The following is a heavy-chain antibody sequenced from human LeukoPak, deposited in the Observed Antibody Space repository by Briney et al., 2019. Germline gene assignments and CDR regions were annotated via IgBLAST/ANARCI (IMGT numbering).Heavy chain of an antibody. Sequence: PGVSLRLSCAASGLTSSNYWTTGVRQAPGKGLEWVANIKQDGNEKYYVDSVKGRFTISRDNAKNALYLQMHSLRAEDTAVYYCAKRNGDLNYFHYMDVWGKGTTVTVSS. V-gene: IGHV3-7*03. CDR1: GLTSSNYW. J-gene: IGHJ6*03. CDR3: AKRNGDLNYFHYMDV. D-gene: IGHD1-1*01. CDR2: IKQDGNEK.